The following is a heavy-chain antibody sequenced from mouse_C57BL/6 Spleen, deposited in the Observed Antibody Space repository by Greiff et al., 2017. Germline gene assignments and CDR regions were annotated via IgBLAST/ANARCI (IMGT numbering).Heavy chain of an antibody. Sequence: EVMLVESGGDLVKPGGSLKLSCAASGFTFSSYGMSWVRQTPDKRLEWVATISSGGSYTYYPDSVKGRFTISRDNAKNTLYLQMSSLKSEDTAMYYCARQGITSYAMDYWGQGTSVTVSS. V-gene: IGHV5-6*01. CDR1: GFTFSSYG. D-gene: IGHD2-4*01. J-gene: IGHJ4*01. CDR2: ISSGGSYT. CDR3: ARQGITSYAMDY.